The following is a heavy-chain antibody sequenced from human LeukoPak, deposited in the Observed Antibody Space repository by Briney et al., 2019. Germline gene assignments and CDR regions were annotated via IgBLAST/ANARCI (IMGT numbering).Heavy chain of an antibody. CDR3: ARDRDYGDDPMDY. J-gene: IGHJ4*02. Sequence: ASVKVSCKASGYTFTGYYMHWVRQAPGQGLEWMGWINPNSGGTNYAQKFQGRVTMTRDTSISTAYMEPSRLRSDDTAVYYCARDRDYGDDPMDYWGQGTLVTVSS. CDR1: GYTFTGYY. V-gene: IGHV1-2*02. D-gene: IGHD4-17*01. CDR2: INPNSGGT.